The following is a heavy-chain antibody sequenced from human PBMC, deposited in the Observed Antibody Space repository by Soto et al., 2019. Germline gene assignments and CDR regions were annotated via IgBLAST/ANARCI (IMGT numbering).Heavy chain of an antibody. J-gene: IGHJ3*02. CDR1: GFTFSSYG. V-gene: IGHV3-33*01. CDR3: AREGWQYSSSAGDDAFDI. Sequence: QSWGSLRLSCAASGFTFSSYGMHWFRQAPGKGLEWVAVIWYDGSNKYYADSVKGRFTISRDNSKNTLYLQMNSLRAEDTAVYYSAREGWQYSSSAGDDAFDIWGQGKMVTV. CDR2: IWYDGSNK. D-gene: IGHD6-6*01.